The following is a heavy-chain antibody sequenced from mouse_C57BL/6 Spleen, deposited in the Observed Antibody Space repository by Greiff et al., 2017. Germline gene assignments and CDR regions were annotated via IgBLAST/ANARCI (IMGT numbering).Heavy chain of an antibody. Sequence: EVQRVESGGGLVKPGGSLKLSCAASGFTFSDYGMHWVRQAPEKGLEWVAYISSGSSTIYYADTVKGRFTISRDNAKNTLFLQMTRLGSEDTALYYCARPRDYSWFSFWGQGALVTVSA. J-gene: IGHJ3*01. CDR1: GFTFSDYG. V-gene: IGHV5-17*01. CDR3: ARPRDYSWFSF. D-gene: IGHD1-1*01. CDR2: ISSGSSTI.